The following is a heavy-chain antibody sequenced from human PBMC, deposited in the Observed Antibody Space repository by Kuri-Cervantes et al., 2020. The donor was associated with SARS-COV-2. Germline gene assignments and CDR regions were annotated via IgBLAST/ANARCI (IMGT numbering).Heavy chain of an antibody. Sequence: GGSLRLSCVGTGFSFSDAWMSWVRQTPGKGLEWIGRSKSKAAGGTTVYAAPVQGRFTFSRDDSGNTLYLQMNSLRIEDTGVYYCATGTTSGWYRRDFDFWGLGTLVTVSS. J-gene: IGHJ4*02. V-gene: IGHV3-15*01. CDR2: SKSKAAGGTT. D-gene: IGHD6-19*01. CDR1: GFSFSDAW. CDR3: ATGTTSGWYRRDFDF.